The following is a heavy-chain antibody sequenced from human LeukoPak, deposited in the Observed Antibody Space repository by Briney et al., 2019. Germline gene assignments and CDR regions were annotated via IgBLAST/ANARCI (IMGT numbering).Heavy chain of an antibody. CDR2: IIPIFGTA. CDR1: GGTFSSYA. CDR3: ARGAMGGQGGYRPTFYFDY. Sequence: EASVKVSCKASGGTFSSYAISWVRQAPGQGLEWMGGIIPIFGTANYAQKFQGRVTITADESTSTAYMELSSLRSEDTAVYYCARGAMGGQGGYRPTFYFDYWGQGTLVTVSS. V-gene: IGHV1-69*13. J-gene: IGHJ4*02. D-gene: IGHD5-12*01.